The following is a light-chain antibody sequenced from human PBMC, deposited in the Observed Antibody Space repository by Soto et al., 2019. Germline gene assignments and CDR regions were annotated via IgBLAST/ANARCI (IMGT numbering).Light chain of an antibody. Sequence: QSVLTQPPSASGTHGQRVTISCSGSSSNIGSNYVYWYQQLPGTAPKLLIYRNNQRPSGVPDRFCGSKSGTSASLAISGLRSEDEADYYCAAWDDSLSGWVFGGGTKLTVL. CDR2: RNN. CDR1: SSNIGSNY. CDR3: AAWDDSLSGWV. J-gene: IGLJ3*02. V-gene: IGLV1-47*01.